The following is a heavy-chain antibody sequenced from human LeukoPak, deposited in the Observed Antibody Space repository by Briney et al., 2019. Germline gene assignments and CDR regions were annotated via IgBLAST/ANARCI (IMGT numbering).Heavy chain of an antibody. CDR3: ARAYSGGSGWAYYYYYMDV. CDR1: GYTFTSYD. CDR2: MNPNSGNT. J-gene: IGHJ6*03. V-gene: IGHV1-8*01. D-gene: IGHD2-15*01. Sequence: ASVKVSCKASGYTFTSYDINWVRQATGQGLEWMGWMNPNSGNTGYAQKFQGRVTMTRSTSISTAYMELSSLRSEDTAVYYCARAYSGGSGWAYYYYYMDVWGKGTTVTVSS.